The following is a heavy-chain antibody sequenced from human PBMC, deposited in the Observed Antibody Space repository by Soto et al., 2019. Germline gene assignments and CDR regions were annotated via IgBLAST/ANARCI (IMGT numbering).Heavy chain of an antibody. J-gene: IGHJ3*02. CDR2: ITSGSSHL. V-gene: IGHV3-21*01. D-gene: IGHD1-26*01. CDR1: GFTFTSYS. Sequence: GGSLRLSCAASGFTFTSYSMNWVRQAPGKGLEWVSSITSGSSHLYYADSVKGRFIISRDNANNSLYLQMNSLRAEDTAVYYCAKDRMDHKSVWDTFDIWGRGTMVTVSS. CDR3: AKDRMDHKSVWDTFDI.